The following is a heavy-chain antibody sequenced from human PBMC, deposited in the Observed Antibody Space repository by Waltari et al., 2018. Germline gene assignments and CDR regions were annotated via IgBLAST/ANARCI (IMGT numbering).Heavy chain of an antibody. Sequence: EVQLLESGGGLVQPGGSLRLSCAASGFTFSSYAMSWVRQAPGKGLEWVSVIYSGGSSTYYADSVKGRFTISRDNSKNTLYLQMNSLRAEDTAVYYCARKIAARPNYYYYYYYMDVWGKGTTVTVSS. CDR3: ARKIAARPNYYYYYYYMDV. CDR2: IYSGGSST. V-gene: IGHV3-23*03. J-gene: IGHJ6*03. CDR1: GFTFSSYA. D-gene: IGHD6-6*01.